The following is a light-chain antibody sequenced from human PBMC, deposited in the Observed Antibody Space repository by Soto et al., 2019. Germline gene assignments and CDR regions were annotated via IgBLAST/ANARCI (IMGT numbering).Light chain of an antibody. Sequence: EIVLTQSPGTLSLSPGERATLSCRASQSFNSIYLAWYQQKPGQAPRLLIYGASTRATGIPARFSGGGSGTDFTLTISRLEPEDFAVYYCQQCGSSPWTFGQGTKVDIK. CDR3: QQCGSSPWT. CDR2: GAS. CDR1: QSFNSIY. J-gene: IGKJ1*01. V-gene: IGKV3-20*01.